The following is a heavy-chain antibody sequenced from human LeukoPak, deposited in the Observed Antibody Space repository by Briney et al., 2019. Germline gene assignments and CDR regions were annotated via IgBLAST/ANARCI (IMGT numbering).Heavy chain of an antibody. V-gene: IGHV3-11*01. CDR3: ARDRSYYYDSSGYYNY. J-gene: IGHJ4*02. D-gene: IGHD3-22*01. Sequence: GGSLRLSCAASGFTFSDYYMSWIRQAPGKGLEWVSYISSSGSTIYYAGSVKGRFTISRDNAKNSLYLQMNSLRAEDTAVYYCARDRSYYYDSSGYYNYWGQGTLVTVSS. CDR2: ISSSGSTI. CDR1: GFTFSDYY.